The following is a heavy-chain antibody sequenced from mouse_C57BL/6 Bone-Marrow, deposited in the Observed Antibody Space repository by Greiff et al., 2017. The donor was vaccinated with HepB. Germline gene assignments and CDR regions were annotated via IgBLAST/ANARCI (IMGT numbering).Heavy chain of an antibody. CDR3: ARHGGDTTDWYCDV. D-gene: IGHD1-1*01. CDR2: ISSGGSYT. V-gene: IGHV5-6*01. Sequence: EVKLVESGGDLVKPGGSLKLSCAASGFTFSSYGMSWVRQTPDKRLEWVATISSGGSYTYYPDSVKGRFTISRDNAKNTLYLQMSSLKSEDTAMYYCARHGGDTTDWYCDVWGTGTTVTVSS. CDR1: GFTFSSYG. J-gene: IGHJ1*03.